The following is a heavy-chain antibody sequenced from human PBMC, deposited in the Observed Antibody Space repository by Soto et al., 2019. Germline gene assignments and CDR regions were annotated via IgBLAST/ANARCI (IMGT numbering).Heavy chain of an antibody. V-gene: IGHV1-3*01. J-gene: IGHJ5*02. CDR1: GYTFTSYA. D-gene: IGHD6-13*01. CDR2: INAGNGNT. CDR3: ARDVEAAAVRWFDP. Sequence: GASVKVSCKASGYTFTSYAMHWVRQAPGQRLEWMGWINAGNGNTKYSQKFQGRVTITRDTSASTAYMELSSLRSEDTAVYYCARDVEAAAVRWFDPWGQGTLVTVSS.